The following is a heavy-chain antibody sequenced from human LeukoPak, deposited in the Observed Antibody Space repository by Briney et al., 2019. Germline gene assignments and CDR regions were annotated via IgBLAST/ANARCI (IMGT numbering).Heavy chain of an antibody. J-gene: IGHJ6*03. CDR1: GGSISSSSYY. D-gene: IGHD3-10*01. CDR2: IYYSGST. Sequence: SETLSLTCTVSGGSISSSSYYWGWIRQPPGKGLEWIGSIYYSGSTYYNPSLKSRVTISVDTSKNQFSLRLTSVTAADTARYYCARGRGHMDVWGKGTTVTVSS. CDR3: ARGRGHMDV. V-gene: IGHV4-39*07.